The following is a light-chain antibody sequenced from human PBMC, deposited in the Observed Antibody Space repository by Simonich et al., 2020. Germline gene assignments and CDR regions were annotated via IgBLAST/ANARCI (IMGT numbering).Light chain of an antibody. CDR2: VGTGGIVG. CDR1: RGYRNYK. V-gene: IGLV9-49*01. J-gene: IGLJ2*01. CDR3: GADHGSGSNFVVV. Sequence: QPVLTQPPSATASLGASVTLTCTLSRGYRNYKVDWDQQRPGKGPRSVMRVGTGGIVGSKGDCLPERLSVLGSGLNRYLTIKNIQEEDESDYHCGADHGSGSNFVVVFGGGTKLTVL.